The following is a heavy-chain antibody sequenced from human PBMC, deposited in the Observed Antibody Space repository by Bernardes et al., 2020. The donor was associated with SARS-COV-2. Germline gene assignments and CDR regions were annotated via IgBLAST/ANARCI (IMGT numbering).Heavy chain of an antibody. V-gene: IGHV4-59*01. CDR3: ARGGIAAAGSVVL. Sequence: SETLSLTCTVSGGSISSYYWSWIRQPPGKGLEWIGYIYYSGSTNYNPSLKSRVTISVDTSKNQFSLKLSSVTAADTAVYYCARGGIAAAGSVVLWGRGTLVTVSS. CDR2: IYYSGST. J-gene: IGHJ2*01. D-gene: IGHD6-13*01. CDR1: GGSISSYY.